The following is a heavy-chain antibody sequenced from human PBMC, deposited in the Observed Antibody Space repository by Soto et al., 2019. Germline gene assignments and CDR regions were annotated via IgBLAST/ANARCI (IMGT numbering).Heavy chain of an antibody. CDR2: IYHSGST. J-gene: IGHJ4*02. CDR1: GASVSSGGW. D-gene: IGHD4-17*01. V-gene: IGHV4-4*02. CDR3: ARHATVFDY. Sequence: SETLSLTCTVSGASVSSGGWWTWLRQPPGKGLEWIGEIYHSGSTNYNPSLKSRVSISVDTSKNQFSLKLNSVTAADTAVYYCARHATVFDYWGQGTLVTVSS.